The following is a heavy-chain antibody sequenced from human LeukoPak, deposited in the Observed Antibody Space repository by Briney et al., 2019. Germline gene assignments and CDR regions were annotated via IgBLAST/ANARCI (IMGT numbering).Heavy chain of an antibody. J-gene: IGHJ3*02. CDR1: GFTFSSYG. CDR3: ASLMVRGIPFVDI. Sequence: PGGSLRLSCAASGFTFSSYGMNWVRQAPGKGLEWVSSISSSSYIYYADSVKGRFTISRDNAKNSLYLQMNSLRAEDTAVYYCASLMVRGIPFVDIWGQGTMVTVSS. D-gene: IGHD3-10*01. V-gene: IGHV3-21*01. CDR2: ISSSSYI.